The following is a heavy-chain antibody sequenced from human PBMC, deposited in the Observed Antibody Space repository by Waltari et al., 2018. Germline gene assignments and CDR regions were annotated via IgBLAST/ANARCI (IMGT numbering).Heavy chain of an antibody. V-gene: IGHV4-39*07. J-gene: IGHJ3*02. CDR3: ATIAFDLGYCSGGSCYPGAFDI. CDR1: GGSISSSSYY. CDR2: IYYSGST. Sequence: QLQLQESGPGLVKPSETLSLTCTVSGGSISSSSYYWGWIRQPPGKGLEWIGSIYYSGSTYFHPSLNSLVTTSVDTSKIQFSLMLSAVTAADTAVYYCATIAFDLGYCSGGSCYPGAFDIWGQGTMVTVSS. D-gene: IGHD2-15*01.